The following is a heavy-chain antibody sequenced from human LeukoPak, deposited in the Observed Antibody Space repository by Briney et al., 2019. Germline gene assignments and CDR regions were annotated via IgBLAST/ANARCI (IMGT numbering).Heavy chain of an antibody. CDR1: GFTFSSYA. D-gene: IGHD3-3*01. J-gene: IGHJ4*02. Sequence: GGSLRLSCAASGFTFSSYAMSWVRQAPGKGLEWVSAISGSGGSTYYADSVRGRFTISRDNSKNTLCLQMHSLRAEDTAVYYCAKDRDITIFGERYFDYWGQGTLVTVSS. CDR2: ISGSGGST. CDR3: AKDRDITIFGERYFDY. V-gene: IGHV3-23*01.